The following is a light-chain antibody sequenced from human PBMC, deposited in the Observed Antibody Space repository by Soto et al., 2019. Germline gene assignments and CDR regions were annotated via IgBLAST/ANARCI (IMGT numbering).Light chain of an antibody. CDR2: AAS. J-gene: IGKJ4*01. V-gene: IGKV1-12*01. CDR3: QQTSSFPLT. Sequence: DLQMTQSPSSVSASVGDSLTITCRASQGITSWVAWYQHKPGRAPKLLIYAASRLQTGVPSRFRGSGSGTDFTPTSSSLQPEDFGTYYCQQTSSFPLTLGGGTKVDIK. CDR1: QGITSW.